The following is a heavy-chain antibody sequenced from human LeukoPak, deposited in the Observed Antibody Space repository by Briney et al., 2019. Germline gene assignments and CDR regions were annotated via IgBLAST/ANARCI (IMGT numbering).Heavy chain of an antibody. CDR2: INPSGGST. D-gene: IGHD3-10*01. Sequence: GASVKVSCKASGYTFTSYYMHWVRQAPGQGLERMGIINPSGGSTSYAQKFQGRVTMTRDTSTSTVYMELSSLRSEDTAVYYCARASQYGSGSPYYFDYWGQGTLVTVSS. V-gene: IGHV1-46*01. CDR3: ARASQYGSGSPYYFDY. CDR1: GYTFTSYY. J-gene: IGHJ4*02.